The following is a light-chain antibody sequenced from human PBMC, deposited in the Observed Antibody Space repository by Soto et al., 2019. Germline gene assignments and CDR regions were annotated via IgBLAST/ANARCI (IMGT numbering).Light chain of an antibody. CDR3: QQCGTSPT. J-gene: IGKJ4*01. Sequence: EIVLTQSPGTLSLSPGERATLSCRASQNVGSTYLAWYQQKPGQAPRLLIFGASNRASGIPGRFSGSGSGTDFTLTINRLEPEDFAVYYCQQCGTSPTFGGGTTVDIK. CDR2: GAS. V-gene: IGKV3-20*01. CDR1: QNVGSTY.